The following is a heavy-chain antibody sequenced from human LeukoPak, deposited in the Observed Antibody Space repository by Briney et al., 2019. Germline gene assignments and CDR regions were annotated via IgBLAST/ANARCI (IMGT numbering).Heavy chain of an antibody. CDR1: GFTFSIYD. CDR2: ITTAGDT. Sequence: GGSLRLSCAASGFTFSIYDMHWVRQTTGKGLEWVSAITTAGDTYYLGSVKGRFTISRENARNSLYLQMNSLRVEDTAVYYCARATAGFDSWGQGTLVTVSP. J-gene: IGHJ4*02. V-gene: IGHV3-13*04. D-gene: IGHD6-13*01. CDR3: ARATAGFDS.